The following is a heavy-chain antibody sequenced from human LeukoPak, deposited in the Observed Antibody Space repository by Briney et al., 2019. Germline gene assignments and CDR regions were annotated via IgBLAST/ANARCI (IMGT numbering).Heavy chain of an antibody. V-gene: IGHV4-61*02. CDR1: GGSISSGSYY. CDR3: ARDGGWLQFDY. CDR2: IYTSGST. J-gene: IGHJ4*02. D-gene: IGHD5-24*01. Sequence: KPSQTLSLTCTVSGGSISSGSYYWSWIRQPAGKGLEWIGRIYTSGSTNYNPSLKSRVTISVDTSKNQFSLKLSSVTAADTAVYYCARDGGWLQFDYWGQGTLVTVSS.